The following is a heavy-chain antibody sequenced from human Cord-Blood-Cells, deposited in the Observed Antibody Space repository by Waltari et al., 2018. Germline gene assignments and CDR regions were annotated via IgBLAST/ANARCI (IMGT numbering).Heavy chain of an antibody. D-gene: IGHD5-12*01. Sequence: KGLEWIGSIYYSGSTYYNPSLKSRVTISVDTSKNQFSLKLSSVTAADTAVYYCARSMSGYSGYDLDYWGQGTLVTVSS. J-gene: IGHJ4*02. CDR2: IYYSGST. V-gene: IGHV4-39*01. CDR3: ARSMSGYSGYDLDY.